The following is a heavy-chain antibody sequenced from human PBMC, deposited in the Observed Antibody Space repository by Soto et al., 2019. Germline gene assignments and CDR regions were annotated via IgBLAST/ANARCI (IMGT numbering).Heavy chain of an antibody. V-gene: IGHV1-2*02. CDR1: GYTFTGYY. CDR2: INPNSGGT. D-gene: IGHD3-22*01. J-gene: IGHJ6*02. CDR3: ASQTYYYDSSGYYGLYYYYYGMDV. Sequence: QVQLVQSGAEVKKPGASVKVSCKASGYTFTGYYMHWVRQAPGQGLEWMGWINPNSGGTNYAQKFQGRVTMTRDTSISTASMELSRLRSDDTAVYYCASQTYYYDSSGYYGLYYYYYGMDVWGQGTTVTVSS.